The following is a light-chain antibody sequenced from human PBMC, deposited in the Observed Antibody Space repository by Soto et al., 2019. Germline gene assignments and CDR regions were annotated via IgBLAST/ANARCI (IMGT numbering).Light chain of an antibody. CDR3: QQYNNWPL. J-gene: IGKJ1*01. CDR1: QSVSSN. Sequence: EIVMTQSPATLSVSPGDRATLSCRASQSVSSNLAWYQQKPGQAPRLLIYGASTRATGIPARFSGSGSGTEFTLTISRLQSEDFAVYYCQQYNNWPLFGQGTKVEMK. CDR2: GAS. V-gene: IGKV3-15*01.